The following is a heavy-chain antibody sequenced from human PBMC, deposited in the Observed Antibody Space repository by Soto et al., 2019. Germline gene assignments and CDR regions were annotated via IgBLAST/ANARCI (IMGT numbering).Heavy chain of an antibody. Sequence: QVQLVQSGAEVKKPGSSVKVSCKASGGTFSSYAISWVRQAPGQGLEWMGGLIPIFGTANYAQKFQGRVKITADESTSTAYMELSSLRSEDTAVYYCARARDIVLVPAAMYYYYYGMDVWGQGTTVTVSS. CDR2: LIPIFGTA. J-gene: IGHJ6*02. D-gene: IGHD2-2*01. CDR1: GGTFSSYA. V-gene: IGHV1-69*12. CDR3: ARARDIVLVPAAMYYYYYGMDV.